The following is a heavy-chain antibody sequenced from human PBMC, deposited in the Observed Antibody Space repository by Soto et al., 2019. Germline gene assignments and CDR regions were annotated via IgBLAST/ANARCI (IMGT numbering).Heavy chain of an antibody. D-gene: IGHD2-8*01. V-gene: IGHV4-4*02. J-gene: IGHJ5*02. CDR1: SGSIDNVYL. CDR3: ARVWDCTRPGCIVGWFDA. Sequence: TLSLTCAVSSGSIDNVYLWSWVRQSPRKGLEWIGENSHDGVTNYNPSLEGRVTISIDKSKNQFYLDLNSVTAADTAMYYCARVWDCTRPGCIVGWFDAWGQGALVTVSS. CDR2: NSHDGVT.